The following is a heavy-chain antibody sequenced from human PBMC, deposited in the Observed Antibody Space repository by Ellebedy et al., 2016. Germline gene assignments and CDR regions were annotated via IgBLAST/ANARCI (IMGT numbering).Heavy chain of an antibody. V-gene: IGHV4-4*07. J-gene: IGHJ4*02. CDR1: GGSITSDY. D-gene: IGHD2-21*02. CDR2: VDSSGNT. Sequence: SETLSLTCTVSGGSITSDYWSWIRQPAGKGLEWIGRVDSSGNTNYNPSLKSRVTMSVATSNNQFSLKLTSLTAADTAVYYCGRGVTPQFDYWGQGTLVTVSS. CDR3: GRGVTPQFDY.